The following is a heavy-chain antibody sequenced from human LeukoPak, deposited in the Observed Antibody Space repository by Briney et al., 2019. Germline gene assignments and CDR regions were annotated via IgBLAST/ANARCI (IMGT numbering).Heavy chain of an antibody. J-gene: IGHJ6*03. D-gene: IGHD1-26*01. CDR2: IYYSGST. V-gene: IGHV4-39*07. CDR3: AREGSGSYYGYYYYYMDV. CDR1: GGSISSSSYY. Sequence: ASETLSLTCTVSGGSISSSSYYWGWIRQPPGKGLEWSGSIYYSGSTYYNPSLKSRVTISVDTSKNQFSLKLSSVTAADTAVYYCAREGSGSYYGYYYYYMDVWGKGTTVTVSS.